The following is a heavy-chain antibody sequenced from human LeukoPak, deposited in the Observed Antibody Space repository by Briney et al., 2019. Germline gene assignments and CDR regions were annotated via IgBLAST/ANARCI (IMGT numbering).Heavy chain of an antibody. J-gene: IGHJ4*02. D-gene: IGHD3-10*01. CDR3: ARGAMIRGVTRGPDY. CDR1: GFTFSSYW. CDR2: INNDGSGT. V-gene: IGHV3-74*01. Sequence: PGGSLRLSCAASGFTFSSYWMHWVRQAPGKGPVWVSRINNDGSGTTYADSVKGRFTISRDDAKNSLYLRMNSLRAEDTAVYYCARGAMIRGVTRGPDYWGQGTLVTVSS.